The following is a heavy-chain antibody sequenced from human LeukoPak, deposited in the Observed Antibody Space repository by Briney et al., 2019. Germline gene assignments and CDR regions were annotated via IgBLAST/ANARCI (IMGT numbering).Heavy chain of an antibody. Sequence: ASVKVSCKASGYTLTSYGISWVRQAPGQGLEWMGWISAYNGNTNYAQKLQGRVTMTTDTSTSTAYMELRSLRSDDTAVYYCARDLSPTGGYSYDPLDYWGQGTLVTVSS. CDR3: ARDLSPTGGYSYDPLDY. CDR1: GYTLTSYG. J-gene: IGHJ4*02. V-gene: IGHV1-18*01. CDR2: ISAYNGNT. D-gene: IGHD5-18*01.